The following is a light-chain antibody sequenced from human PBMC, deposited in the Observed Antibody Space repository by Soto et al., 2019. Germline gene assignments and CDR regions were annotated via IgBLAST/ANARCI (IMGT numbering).Light chain of an antibody. CDR1: QDISNN. J-gene: IGKJ2*01. CDR2: DAS. V-gene: IGKV1-33*01. Sequence: DIQMTQSPSSLSASVGDRVTITCQASQDISNNLLWYQVKPGKAPKLLIYDASNLETGVPSRFSGSGSGTDFTFTINSLQPEDVATYYCQQYDDLPRTFGQGTKLQIK. CDR3: QQYDDLPRT.